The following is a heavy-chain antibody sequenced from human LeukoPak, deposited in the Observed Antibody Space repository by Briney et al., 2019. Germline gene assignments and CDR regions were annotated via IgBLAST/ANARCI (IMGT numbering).Heavy chain of an antibody. CDR1: GLSLSSSGEV. V-gene: IGHV2-5*01. CDR2: GYWNDDK. J-gene: IGHJ4*02. Sequence: SGPTLVNPTQTLTLTCTFSGLSLSSSGEVVGWVRQPPEKAPESLAPGYWNDDKRYSPSLRSRPTITKDTSKNQVVLTMPNMDTVDTATYFCAHRHTNTLIDDWGQGMLVTVSS. D-gene: IGHD2-8*01. CDR3: AHRHTNTLIDD.